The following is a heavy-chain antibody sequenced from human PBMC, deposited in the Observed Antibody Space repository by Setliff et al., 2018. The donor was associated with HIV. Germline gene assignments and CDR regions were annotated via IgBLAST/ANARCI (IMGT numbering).Heavy chain of an antibody. CDR2: FNTETGNP. CDR3: ARVGSGWSTFDY. Sequence: ASVKVSCKASGYTFTTYAISWVRQAPGQGLEWMGWFNTETGNPMYAQGFRGRFVFSLDTSVSTAFLQINRLKAEDTAKYYCARVGSGWSTFDYWGQGALVTVSS. D-gene: IGHD6-13*01. CDR1: GYTFTTYA. J-gene: IGHJ4*02. V-gene: IGHV7-4-1*02.